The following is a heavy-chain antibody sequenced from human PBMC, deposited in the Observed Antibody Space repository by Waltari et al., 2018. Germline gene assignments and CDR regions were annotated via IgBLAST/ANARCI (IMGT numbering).Heavy chain of an antibody. CDR3: AREAEQQLAYFDY. J-gene: IGHJ4*02. CDR2: INAGNGNT. CDR1: GYTFTSYA. V-gene: IGHV1-3*01. D-gene: IGHD6-13*01. Sequence: QVQLVQSGAEVKKPGASVKVSCKASGYTFTSYAMHWVRQAPGQRLEWMGWINAGNGNTKYSQKFQGRGTITRDTSASTAYMELSSLRSEDTAVYYCAREAEQQLAYFDYWGQGTLVTVSS.